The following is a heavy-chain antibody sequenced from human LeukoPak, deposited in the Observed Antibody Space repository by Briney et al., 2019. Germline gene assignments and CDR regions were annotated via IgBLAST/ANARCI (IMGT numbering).Heavy chain of an antibody. CDR1: GGSFSGYY. Sequence: PSETLSLTCAVYGGSFSGYYWSWIRQPPGKGLEWIGEINHSGSTNYNPSLKSRVTISVDTSKNQFSLKLSSVTAADTAVYYCARDFGAIQLWLRSPFDYWGQGTLVTVSS. CDR3: ARDFGAIQLWLRSPFDY. D-gene: IGHD5-18*01. V-gene: IGHV4-34*01. J-gene: IGHJ4*02. CDR2: INHSGST.